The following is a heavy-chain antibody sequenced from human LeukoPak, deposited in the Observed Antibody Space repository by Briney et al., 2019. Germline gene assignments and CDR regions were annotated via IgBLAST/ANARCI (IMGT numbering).Heavy chain of an antibody. V-gene: IGHV3-9*01. CDR2: ISWNSGSI. D-gene: IGHD3-22*01. CDR1: GFTFSSYA. CDR3: AKAPMNYYDSSGTNWFDP. J-gene: IGHJ5*02. Sequence: GGSLRLSCAASGFTFSSYAMSWVRQAPGKGLEWVSGISWNSGSIGYADSVKGRFTISRDNAKNSLYLQMNSLRAEDTALYYCAKAPMNYYDSSGTNWFDPWGQGTLVTVSS.